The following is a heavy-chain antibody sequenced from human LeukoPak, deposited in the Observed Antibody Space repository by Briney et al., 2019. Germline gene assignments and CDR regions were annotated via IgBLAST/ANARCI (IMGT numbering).Heavy chain of an antibody. Sequence: GGSLRLSCAASGFTFDDNAMHWARQAPGKGLEWVSGISWNSGSIDYADSVKGRFTISRDNAKNSLYLQMNGLRTEDTALYFCAKGRGIPYYLDSWGQGTLVTVSS. CDR2: ISWNSGSI. CDR3: AKGRGIPYYLDS. CDR1: GFTFDDNA. V-gene: IGHV3-9*01. D-gene: IGHD1-26*01. J-gene: IGHJ4*02.